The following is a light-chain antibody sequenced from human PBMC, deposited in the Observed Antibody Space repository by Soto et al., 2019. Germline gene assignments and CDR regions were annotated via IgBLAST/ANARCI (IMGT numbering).Light chain of an antibody. J-gene: IGKJ4*01. V-gene: IGKV1-5*03. CDR2: KAS. CDR3: QQYNSYPLT. Sequence: IQMTQSPSILSASVGDRVTITCRASQSIGSWLAWYQQKPGQAPNLLIYKASNLESGVPSRFSGSGSGTEFTLTISSLQPDDFATYYCQQYNSYPLTFGGGTTV. CDR1: QSIGSW.